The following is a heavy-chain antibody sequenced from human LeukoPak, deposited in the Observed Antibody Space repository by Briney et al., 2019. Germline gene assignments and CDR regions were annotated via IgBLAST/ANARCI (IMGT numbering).Heavy chain of an antibody. CDR2: VHPNSGNT. J-gene: IGHJ5*02. D-gene: IGHD1-14*01. V-gene: IGHV1-8*01. CDR1: GYPFTTWE. CDR3: ARGPRNDP. Sequence: GASVKVSCKTSGYPFTTWEINWVRQAAGQGLERMGWVHPNSGNTAYAQKFQGRVTMTRDTSISTAYMELSGLRFDDTAVYFCARGPRNDPWGQGTLVTVSS.